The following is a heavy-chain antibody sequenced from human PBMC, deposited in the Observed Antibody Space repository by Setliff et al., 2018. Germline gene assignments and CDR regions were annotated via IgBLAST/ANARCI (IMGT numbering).Heavy chain of an antibody. D-gene: IGHD4-4*01. CDR1: GGSISSYY. V-gene: IGHV4-4*07. CDR2: IYTSGST. Sequence: PSETLSLTCTVSGGSISSYYWSWIRQPAGKGLEWIGRIYTSGSTNYNPSLKSRVTMSVDTSKNQFSLKLSSVTAADTAVYYCARDQGFLTVTTSIYYYYYMDVWGKGTTVTVSS. J-gene: IGHJ6*03. CDR3: ARDQGFLTVTTSIYYYYYMDV.